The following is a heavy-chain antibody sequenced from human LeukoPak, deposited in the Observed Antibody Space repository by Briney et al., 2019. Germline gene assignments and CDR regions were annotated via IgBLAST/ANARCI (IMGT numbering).Heavy chain of an antibody. V-gene: IGHV1-2*02. CDR1: GYTFTGYY. J-gene: IGHJ4*02. CDR3: GRGGAAAGTFSLDY. D-gene: IGHD6-13*01. CDR2: INPNSGGT. Sequence: GASVKVSCKAFGYTFTGYYMHWVRLAPGQGLEWMGWINPNSGGTNYAQKFQGRVTMTRDTSISTAYMELRRLRSDDPAVYYCGRGGAAAGTFSLDYWGEGTLVTVSS.